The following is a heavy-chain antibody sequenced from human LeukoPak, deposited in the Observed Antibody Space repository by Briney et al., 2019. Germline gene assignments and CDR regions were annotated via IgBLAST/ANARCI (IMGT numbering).Heavy chain of an antibody. D-gene: IGHD1/OR15-1a*01. CDR3: AREFRTTTWSFDAFDL. CDR1: GYTFTDYY. J-gene: IGHJ3*01. Sequence: ASVKVSCKASGYTFTDYYMYWVRQAPGQGLDWVGWINPTSGATNYAQKFQGRVTMTRDTSNNTSYMELSRLRSDDTTVYYCAREFRTTTWSFDAFDLWGQGTMVTVSS. CDR2: INPTSGAT. V-gene: IGHV1-2*02.